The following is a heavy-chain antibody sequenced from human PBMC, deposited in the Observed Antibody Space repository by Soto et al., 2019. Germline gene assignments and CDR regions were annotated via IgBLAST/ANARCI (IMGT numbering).Heavy chain of an antibody. CDR2: IYWDDDK. CDR1: GFSPSTSGVA. D-gene: IGHD2-15*01. Sequence: QITLKESGPTLVKPTQTLTLTCTLSGFSPSTSGVAVGWIRQPPGKALEWLALIYWDDDKRYSPSLNNRLSITMDTSKNQVVLTLTNVDPVDTATYYCAHRTDGGNSFDYWGQGTLVTVSS. J-gene: IGHJ4*02. V-gene: IGHV2-5*02. CDR3: AHRTDGGNSFDY.